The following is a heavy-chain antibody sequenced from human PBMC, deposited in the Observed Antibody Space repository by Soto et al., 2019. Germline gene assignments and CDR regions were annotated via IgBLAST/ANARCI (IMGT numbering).Heavy chain of an antibody. CDR2: ISYDGSNK. D-gene: IGHD6-19*01. J-gene: IGHJ4*02. CDR1: GFTFSSYG. CDR3: AKELVAGMIPFDY. Sequence: QVQLVESGGGVVQPGRSLRLSCAASGFTFSSYGMHWVRQAPGKGLEWVAVISYDGSNKYYADSVKGRFTISRDNSKNTLYLQMNSLRGEDTAVYYCAKELVAGMIPFDYWGQGTLVTVSS. V-gene: IGHV3-30*18.